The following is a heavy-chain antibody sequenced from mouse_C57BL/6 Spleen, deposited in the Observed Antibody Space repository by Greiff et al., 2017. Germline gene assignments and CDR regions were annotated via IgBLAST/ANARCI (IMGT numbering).Heavy chain of an antibody. CDR2: IYPGDGDT. Sequence: QVQLKESGPELVKPGASVKISCKASGYAFSSSWMNWVKQRPGKGLEWIGRIYPGDGDTNYNGKFKGKATLTADNSSSTAYMQLSSLTSEDSAVYFCAREGNYDYWGQGTTLTVSS. J-gene: IGHJ2*01. D-gene: IGHD2-1*01. CDR1: GYAFSSSW. CDR3: AREGNYDY. V-gene: IGHV1-82*01.